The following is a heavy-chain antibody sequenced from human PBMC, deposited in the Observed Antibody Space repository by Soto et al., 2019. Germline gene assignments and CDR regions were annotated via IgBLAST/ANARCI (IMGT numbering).Heavy chain of an antibody. J-gene: IGHJ6*02. V-gene: IGHV4-34*01. CDR3: ARSITMIVVGYYYYYYGMDV. D-gene: IGHD3-22*01. CDR2: INHSGST. Sequence: SVTLSLTCAVYGGSFSGYYWSWIRQPPGKGLEWIGEINHSGSTNYNPSLNSRVTISVDTSKNQFSLKLSSVTAADTAVYYCARSITMIVVGYYYYYYGMDVWGQGTTVT. CDR1: GGSFSGYY.